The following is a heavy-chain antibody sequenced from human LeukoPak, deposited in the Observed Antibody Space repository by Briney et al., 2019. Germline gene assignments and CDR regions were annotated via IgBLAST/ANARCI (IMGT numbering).Heavy chain of an antibody. D-gene: IGHD3-22*01. CDR2: ISSSGSTI. Sequence: PGGSLRLXCAASGFTFSDYYMSWSRRAPGKGLEWVSYISSSGSTIYYADSVKGRFTISRDNAKNSLYLQMNSLRAEDTAVYYCATRDLYFYDSSGYYPFGYWGQGTPVTVSS. CDR3: ATRDLYFYDSSGYYPFGY. CDR1: GFTFSDYY. J-gene: IGHJ4*02. V-gene: IGHV3-11*04.